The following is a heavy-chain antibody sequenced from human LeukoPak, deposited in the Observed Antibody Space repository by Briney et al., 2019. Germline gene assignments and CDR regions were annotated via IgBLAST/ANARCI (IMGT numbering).Heavy chain of an antibody. D-gene: IGHD3-22*01. Sequence: GGSLRLSCAASGFTFSNYYMNWVRQAPGKGLEWVSYISGSSSTIYHADSVRGRFTISRDNAKNSLYLQMNSLRAEDTAVYYCARDYSPPHYYDSSGYFDSWGQGTLVTVSS. CDR3: ARDYSPPHYYDSSGYFDS. V-gene: IGHV3-48*01. CDR2: ISGSSSTI. J-gene: IGHJ4*02. CDR1: GFTFSNYY.